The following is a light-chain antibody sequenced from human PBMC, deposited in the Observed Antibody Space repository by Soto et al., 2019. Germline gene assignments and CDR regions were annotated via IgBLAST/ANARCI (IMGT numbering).Light chain of an antibody. Sequence: EVVSTQSPGTLSLSPVEGSTLSCRASQYVSSFLAWYQQKAGQAPRLRVYTTSYRTTGVPDRFSGSGSGTDFTLIISRLEPEDFAVYYCQQYGSPPLTFGGGTKVDIK. CDR2: TTS. CDR3: QQYGSPPLT. V-gene: IGKV3-20*01. J-gene: IGKJ4*01. CDR1: QYVSSF.